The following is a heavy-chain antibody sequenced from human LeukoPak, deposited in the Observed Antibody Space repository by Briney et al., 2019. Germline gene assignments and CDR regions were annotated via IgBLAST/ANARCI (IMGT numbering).Heavy chain of an antibody. Sequence: SETLSLTCTVSGASASRNSYYWSWIRQPPGKGLEWIGYISYSGSTNYNPSLKSRATRSVDTSKNQFSLKLSSVTAADTAVYYCASLYCSRTSCYLGYWGQGTLVTVSS. V-gene: IGHV4-61*01. CDR3: ASLYCSRTSCYLGY. CDR2: ISYSGST. CDR1: GASASRNSYY. D-gene: IGHD2-2*01. J-gene: IGHJ4*02.